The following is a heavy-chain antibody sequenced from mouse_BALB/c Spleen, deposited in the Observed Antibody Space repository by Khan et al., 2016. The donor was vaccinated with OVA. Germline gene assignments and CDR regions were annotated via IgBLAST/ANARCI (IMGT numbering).Heavy chain of an antibody. CDR1: GYSFTNYV. Sequence: QIQLVQSGAELKKPGESVKISCKASGYSFTNYVMNWVKQAPGKGLKWMGWINTYIGEPTYSDDFKGRFAFSLETSASTAYLQINNLKYEDTATYFCARGNCDFDYWGQGTTLTVSS. V-gene: IGHV9-3-1*01. J-gene: IGHJ2*01. CDR2: INTYIGEP. CDR3: ARGNCDFDY. D-gene: IGHD2-1*01.